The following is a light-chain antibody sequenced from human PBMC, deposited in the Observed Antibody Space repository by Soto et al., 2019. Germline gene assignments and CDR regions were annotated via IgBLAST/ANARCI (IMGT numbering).Light chain of an antibody. CDR3: QHYNSYSEA. CDR2: KAS. CDR1: QTISSW. V-gene: IGKV1-5*03. Sequence: IQMTHSPSSVSGSVGDRVTITCRASQTISSWLAWYQQKPGKAPKLLIYKASTLKSGVPSRFSGSGSGTEFTLTISSLQPDDFATYYCQHYNSYSEAFGQRTKVDIK. J-gene: IGKJ1*01.